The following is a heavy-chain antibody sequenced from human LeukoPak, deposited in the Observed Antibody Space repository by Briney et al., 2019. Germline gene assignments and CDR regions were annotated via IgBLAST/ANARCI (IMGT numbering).Heavy chain of an antibody. V-gene: IGHV3-21*01. CDR3: ARDWRGLLIHRRGFDY. D-gene: IGHD3-3*01. Sequence: GGSLRLSCAASGFTFRSYTMNWVRHTPGKGLEWVSSISSSTTYIHYRDSVKGRFTISRDNAKNSLFLQMNSLRAEDTAVYYCARDWRGLLIHRRGFDYWGQGTLVTVSS. J-gene: IGHJ4*02. CDR2: ISSSTTYI. CDR1: GFTFRSYT.